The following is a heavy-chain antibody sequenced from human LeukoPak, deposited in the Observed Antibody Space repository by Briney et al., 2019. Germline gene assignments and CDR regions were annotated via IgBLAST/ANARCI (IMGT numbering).Heavy chain of an antibody. J-gene: IGHJ4*02. D-gene: IGHD6-13*01. CDR2: TYYRSEWYN. V-gene: IGHV6-1*01. CDR3: ARDFSSSWYYFDY. Sequence: QTLSLTCALSGDSVSSNSAAWNWIRQSPSRWLEWLVRTYYRSEWYNDYALSVNCRLTLNPDTYKSQFSLQLNSVTPEDTAVYYCARDFSSSWYYFDYWGQGTLVTVSS. CDR1: GDSVSSNSAA.